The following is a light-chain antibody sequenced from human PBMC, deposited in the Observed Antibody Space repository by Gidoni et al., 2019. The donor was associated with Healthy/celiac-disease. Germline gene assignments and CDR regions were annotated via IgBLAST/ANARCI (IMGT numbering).Light chain of an antibody. J-gene: IGKJ1*01. CDR3: QKYNSAPPA. Sequence: DIQMTQSPSSLAASVGDRVTITCRSSQGISNYLAWYQQKPGKVPKLLIYAASTLQSGVPSRFRGSGSGTDFSLTISSLQPEDVATYYCQKYNSAPPAFGQGTKVELK. CDR2: AAS. V-gene: IGKV1-27*01. CDR1: QGISNY.